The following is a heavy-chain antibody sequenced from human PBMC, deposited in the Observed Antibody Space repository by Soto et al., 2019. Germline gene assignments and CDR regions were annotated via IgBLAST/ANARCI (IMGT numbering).Heavy chain of an antibody. Sequence: SETLSLTCTVSGGSITGTTNYWGWIRQPPGKGLEWIGTVDYTGSTNYNPSLESRVTISVDTSKNQFSLNLRSVTAADTAVYYCARRTPLYASESSRFDPWGQGALGTSPQ. J-gene: IGHJ5*02. CDR3: ARRTPLYASESSRFDP. D-gene: IGHD3-10*01. CDR2: VDYTGST. V-gene: IGHV4-39*01. CDR1: GGSITGTTNY.